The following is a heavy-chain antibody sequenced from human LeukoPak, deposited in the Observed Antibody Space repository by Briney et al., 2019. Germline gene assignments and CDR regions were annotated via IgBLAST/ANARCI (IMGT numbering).Heavy chain of an antibody. D-gene: IGHD2-2*01. CDR1: GGTFSSYA. CDR2: IIPIFGTA. J-gene: IGHJ5*02. V-gene: IGHV1-69*13. CDR3: ARANVVVPAAYTWWFDP. Sequence: GASVKVSCKASGGTFSSYAISWVRQAPGQGLEWMGGIIPIFGTANYAQKLQGRVTITADESTSAAYMELSSLRSEDTAVYYCARANVVVPAAYTWWFDPWGQGTLVTVSS.